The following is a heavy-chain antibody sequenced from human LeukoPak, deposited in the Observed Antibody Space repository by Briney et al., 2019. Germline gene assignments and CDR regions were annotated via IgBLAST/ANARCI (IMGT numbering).Heavy chain of an antibody. V-gene: IGHV1-18*01. CDR3: ARRLTFTYYYDSSEAFDI. D-gene: IGHD3-22*01. CDR1: GYTFTSYG. Sequence: EASVKVSCKASGYTFTSYGISWVRQAPGQGLEWMGWISAYNGNTNYAQKLQGRVTMTTDTSTSTAYMELRSLRSDDTAVYYCARRLTFTYYYDSSEAFDIWGQGTMVTVSS. J-gene: IGHJ3*02. CDR2: ISAYNGNT.